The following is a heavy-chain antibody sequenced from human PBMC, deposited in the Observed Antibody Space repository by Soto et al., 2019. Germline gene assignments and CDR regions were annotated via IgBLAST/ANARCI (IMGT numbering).Heavy chain of an antibody. V-gene: IGHV1-2*02. CDR3: STRSSSRVSLFDP. CDR2: INPTTGAT. D-gene: IGHD6-19*01. CDR1: GYTFTAQY. J-gene: IGHJ5*02. Sequence: GASVKVSCKASGYTFTAQYLHWVRKAPGEGLEWMGWINPTTGATRYAQKFQGRVTMTRDTSMSTAYLEVISLRPDDTAVYSWSTRSSSRVSLFDPWGQGTLVTVSS.